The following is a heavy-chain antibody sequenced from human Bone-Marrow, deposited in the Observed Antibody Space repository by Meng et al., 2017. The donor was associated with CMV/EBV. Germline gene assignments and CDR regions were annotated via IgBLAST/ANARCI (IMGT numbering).Heavy chain of an antibody. CDR3: ARGINDFWSGYTPPDY. CDR2: IYYSGST. J-gene: IGHJ4*02. D-gene: IGHD3-3*01. CDR1: GGSISSGDYY. Sequence: LRLSCTVSGGSISSGDYYWSWIRQPPGKGLEWIGYIYYSGSTYYNPSLKSRVTISVDTSKNQFSLKLSSVTAADTAVYYCARGINDFWSGYTPPDYWGQGTLVTVSS. V-gene: IGHV4-30-4*08.